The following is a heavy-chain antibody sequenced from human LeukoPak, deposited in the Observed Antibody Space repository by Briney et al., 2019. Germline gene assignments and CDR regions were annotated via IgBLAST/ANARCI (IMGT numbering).Heavy chain of an antibody. CDR1: GFTFSSYA. V-gene: IGHV3-23*01. D-gene: IGHD3-3*01. CDR2: ISGSGGST. Sequence: PGGSLRLSCAASGFTFSSYAMSWVRQAPGKGLEWVSAISGSGGSTYYADSVKGRFTISRDNSKNTLYLQMNSLRAEDTAVYYCAKPLRITIFGVVIIKVIDAFDIWGQGTMVTVSS. J-gene: IGHJ3*02. CDR3: AKPLRITIFGVVIIKVIDAFDI.